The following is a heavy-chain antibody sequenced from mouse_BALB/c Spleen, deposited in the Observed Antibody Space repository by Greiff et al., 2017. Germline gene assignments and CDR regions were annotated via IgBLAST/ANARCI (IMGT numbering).Heavy chain of an antibody. CDR3: ARDDDGYYPYAMDY. CDR1: GFTFSSYA. D-gene: IGHD2-3*01. CDR2: ISSGGST. Sequence: EVKLMESGGGLVKPGGFLKLSCAASGFTFSSYAMSWVRQTPEKRLEWVASISSGGSTYYPDSVKGRFTISRDNARNILYLQMSSLRSEDTAMYYCARDDDGYYPYAMDYWGQGTSVTVSS. J-gene: IGHJ4*01. V-gene: IGHV5-6-5*01.